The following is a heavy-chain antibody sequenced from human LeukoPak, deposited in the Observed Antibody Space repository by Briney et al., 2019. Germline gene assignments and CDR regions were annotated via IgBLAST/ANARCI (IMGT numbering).Heavy chain of an antibody. CDR3: ARCSNPAANNYYYYYGMDV. CDR1: GGSISSYY. CDR2: INYSGST. Sequence: SETLSLTCTVSGGSISSYYWSWIRQPPGKGLEWIGYINYSGSTNYIPSLKSRVTMSVDTSKNQFSLKLGSVIAADTAVYYCARCSNPAANNYYYYYGMDVWGQGTTVTVSS. D-gene: IGHD2-2*01. V-gene: IGHV4-59*01. J-gene: IGHJ6*02.